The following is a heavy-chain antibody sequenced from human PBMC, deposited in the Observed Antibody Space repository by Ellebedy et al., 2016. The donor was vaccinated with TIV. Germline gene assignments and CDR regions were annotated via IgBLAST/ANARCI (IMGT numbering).Heavy chain of an antibody. D-gene: IGHD3-3*01. CDR1: GGSISSYY. V-gene: IGHV4-59*12. CDR3: ARGRFLEWLTPHPVDAFDI. Sequence: MPSETLSLTCTVSGGSISSYYWSWIRQPPGKGLEWIGYIYYGGRTNYNPSLKSRITISVDRSKNQFSLKLSSVTAADTAVYYCARGRFLEWLTPHPVDAFDIWGQGTMVTVSS. J-gene: IGHJ3*02. CDR2: IYYGGRT.